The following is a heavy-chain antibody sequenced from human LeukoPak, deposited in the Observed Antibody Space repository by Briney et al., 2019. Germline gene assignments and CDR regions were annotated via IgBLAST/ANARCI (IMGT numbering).Heavy chain of an antibody. Sequence: SETLSLTCAVYGGSFSGYYWSWIRQPPGKGLEWIGEINHSGSTNYNPSLKSRVTISVDTSKNQFSLKLSSVTAADTAMYYCAIPPGYSSGWGAFDIWGQGTMVTVSS. J-gene: IGHJ3*02. D-gene: IGHD6-19*01. V-gene: IGHV4-34*01. CDR1: GGSFSGYY. CDR3: AIPPGYSSGWGAFDI. CDR2: INHSGST.